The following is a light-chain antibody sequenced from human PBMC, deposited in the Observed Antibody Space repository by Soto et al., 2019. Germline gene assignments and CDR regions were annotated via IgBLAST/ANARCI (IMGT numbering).Light chain of an antibody. CDR1: QGIRND. J-gene: IGKJ1*01. CDR2: DAS. Sequence: DIHMTQSPSSLSASVGYRFTITCRASQGIRNDLVWYQQKTGKAPKRLIYDASSLQSGVPSRLSGSGSGKEFTLTISSLQTEDFATYFCLQHNTYIGTWTFGHGTKVDIK. V-gene: IGKV1-17*01. CDR3: LQHNTYIGTWT.